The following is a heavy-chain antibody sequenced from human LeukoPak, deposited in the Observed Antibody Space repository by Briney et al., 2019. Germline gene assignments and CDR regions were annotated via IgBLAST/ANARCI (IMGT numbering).Heavy chain of an antibody. V-gene: IGHV4-61*02. J-gene: IGHJ4*02. CDR2: IYTSGST. D-gene: IGHD2-15*01. CDR1: GGSISSGTYY. Sequence: SETLSLTCTVSGGSISSGTYYWSWIRQPAGKGLEWIGRIYTSGSTNYSPSLKSRVTITIDTSENQFSLRLSSVTAADTAVYYCAREDRYCSGGSCYSWGQGTLVTASS. CDR3: AREDRYCSGGSCYS.